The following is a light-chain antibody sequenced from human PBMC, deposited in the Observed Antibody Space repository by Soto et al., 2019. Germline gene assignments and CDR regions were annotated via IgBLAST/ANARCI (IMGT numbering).Light chain of an antibody. J-gene: IGLJ1*01. Sequence: QSVLTQPPSVSVAPGQRITISCTGSSSNIGAGYPVHWYQQLPGTAPKLLIFGNTIRPSGVPDRFSGSRSGLAITGLQAEDEADYYCQSYDSSLSGYVFGTGTKLTVL. V-gene: IGLV1-40*01. CDR2: GNT. CDR3: QSYDSSLSGYV. CDR1: SSNIGAGYP.